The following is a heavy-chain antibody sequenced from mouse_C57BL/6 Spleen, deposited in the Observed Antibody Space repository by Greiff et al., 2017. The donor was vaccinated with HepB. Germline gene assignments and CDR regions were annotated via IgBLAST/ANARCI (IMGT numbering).Heavy chain of an antibody. CDR1: GYAFSSYW. Sequence: VQLQQSGAELVKPGASVKISCKASGYAFSSYWMNWVKQRPGKGLEWIGQIYPGDGDTNYNGKFKGKATLTADKSSSTAYMQLSSLTSEDSAVYFCAKEGVYYDYEGGFAYWGQGTLVTVSA. J-gene: IGHJ3*01. CDR3: AKEGVYYDYEGGFAY. D-gene: IGHD2-4*01. CDR2: IYPGDGDT. V-gene: IGHV1-80*01.